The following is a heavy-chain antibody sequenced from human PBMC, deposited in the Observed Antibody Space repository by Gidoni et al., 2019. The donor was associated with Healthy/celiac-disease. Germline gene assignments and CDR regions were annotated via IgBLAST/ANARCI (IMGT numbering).Heavy chain of an antibody. CDR2: ISWNSGSI. CDR3: ALIAAAVNFDY. Sequence: EVQLVESGGGLVQPGRSLRLSCAASGFTFDDYAMHWVRQAPGKCLEWVSGISWNSGSIGYADSVKGRFTISRDNAKNSLYLQMNSLRAEDTALYYCALIAAAVNFDYWGQGTLVTVSS. V-gene: IGHV3-9*01. J-gene: IGHJ4*02. D-gene: IGHD6-13*01. CDR1: GFTFDDYA.